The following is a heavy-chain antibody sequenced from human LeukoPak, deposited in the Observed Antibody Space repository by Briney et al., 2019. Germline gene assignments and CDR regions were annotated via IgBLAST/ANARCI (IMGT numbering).Heavy chain of an antibody. CDR3: ARITIFGVVIIDY. V-gene: IGHV1-8*01. Sequence: VKVSCKASGYTFTSYDINWVRQATGQGLEWMGWMNPNSGNTGYAQKFQGRVTMTRNTSISTAYMELSSLRSEDTAVYYCARITIFGVVIIDYWGQGTLVTVSS. D-gene: IGHD3-3*01. CDR2: MNPNSGNT. CDR1: GYTFTSYD. J-gene: IGHJ4*02.